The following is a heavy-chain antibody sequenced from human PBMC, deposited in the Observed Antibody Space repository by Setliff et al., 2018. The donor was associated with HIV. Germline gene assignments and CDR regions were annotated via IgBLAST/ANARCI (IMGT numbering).Heavy chain of an antibody. Sequence: GASVKVSCKAYGGTFSSYAITWVRQAPGQGLECMGGIIPMLGITNYAQRFQGRLTITADEYTGTAYMELSSLRSEDTAVDYCATRGRDLGFDYWGQGTLVTVSS. D-gene: IGHD1-1*01. CDR2: IIPMLGIT. V-gene: IGHV1-69*10. CDR3: ATRGRDLGFDY. CDR1: GGTFSSYA. J-gene: IGHJ4*02.